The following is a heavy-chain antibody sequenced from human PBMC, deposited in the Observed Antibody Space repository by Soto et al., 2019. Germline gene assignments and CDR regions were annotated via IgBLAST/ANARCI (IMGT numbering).Heavy chain of an antibody. CDR1: GFTFSSYS. CDR3: ARDDYGLPYYYYGMDG. D-gene: IGHD4-17*01. Sequence: GGSLRLSCAASGFTFSSYSMNWVRQAPGKGLEWVSYISSSSSTIYYADSVKGRFTISRDNAKNSLYLQMNSLRDEDTAVYYCARDDYGLPYYYYGMDGWGQGTTVTVSS. J-gene: IGHJ6*02. V-gene: IGHV3-48*02. CDR2: ISSSSSTI.